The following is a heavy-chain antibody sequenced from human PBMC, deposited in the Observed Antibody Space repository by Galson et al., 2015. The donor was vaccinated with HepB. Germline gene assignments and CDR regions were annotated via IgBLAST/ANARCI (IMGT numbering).Heavy chain of an antibody. CDR3: ARDSYYDTTGPFDY. J-gene: IGHJ4*02. D-gene: IGHD3-22*01. CDR2: ISAYNGKT. V-gene: IGHV1-18*01. Sequence: GLEWMGWISAYNGKTNYAQKVQGRVTMTTDTSTRTAYMELRSLRSDDTAVYYCARDSYYDTTGPFDYWGLGTLVTVSS.